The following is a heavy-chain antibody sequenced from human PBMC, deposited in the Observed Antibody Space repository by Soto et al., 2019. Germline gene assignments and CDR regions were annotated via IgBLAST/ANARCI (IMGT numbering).Heavy chain of an antibody. CDR1: GFTFSSYS. V-gene: IGHV3-21*01. CDR2: ISSSSSYI. D-gene: IGHD2-15*01. J-gene: IGHJ5*02. Sequence: GGSLRLSCAAAGFTFSSYSMNWVRQAPGKGLEWVSSISSSSSYIYYADSVKGRFTISRDNAKNSLYLQMNSLRAEDTAVYYCASDLMRGGSNNWFDPWGQGTLVNVSS. CDR3: ASDLMRGGSNNWFDP.